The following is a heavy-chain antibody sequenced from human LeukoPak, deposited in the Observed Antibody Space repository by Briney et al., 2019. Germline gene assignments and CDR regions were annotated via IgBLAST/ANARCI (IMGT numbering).Heavy chain of an antibody. Sequence: GASLKISCKGFGYTFTNYLVGWVRPMPGKGLEWIGTIYSNNSDSRYNPSYRGQVTISVDRSITTAYLLWKSLKASDTAIYYCALSNEAFDSAGYFDYWGQGTLVTVSS. CDR2: IYSNNSDS. D-gene: IGHD3-22*01. J-gene: IGHJ4*02. CDR1: GYTFTNYL. CDR3: ALSNEAFDSAGYFDY. V-gene: IGHV5-51*01.